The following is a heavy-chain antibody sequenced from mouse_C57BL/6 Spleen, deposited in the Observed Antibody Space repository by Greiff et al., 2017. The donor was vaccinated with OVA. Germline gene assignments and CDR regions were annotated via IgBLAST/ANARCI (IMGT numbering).Heavy chain of an antibody. CDR2: IDPENGDT. CDR3: TTYYSNYVGAMDY. V-gene: IGHV14-4*01. Sequence: EVKLQESGAELVRPGASVKLSCTASGFNIKDDYMHWVKQRPEQGLEWIGWIDPENGDTEYASKFQGKATITADTSSNTAYLQLSSLTSEDTAVYYCTTYYSNYVGAMDYWGQGTSVTVSS. J-gene: IGHJ4*01. CDR1: GFNIKDDY. D-gene: IGHD2-5*01.